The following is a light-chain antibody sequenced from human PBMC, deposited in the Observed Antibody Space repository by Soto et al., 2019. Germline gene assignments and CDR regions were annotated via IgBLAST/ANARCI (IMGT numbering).Light chain of an antibody. V-gene: IGLV2-8*01. Sequence: QSALTQPPSASGSPGQSVTISCTGTSSDVGGYDYVSWYQQRPGKAPKLLIHEVTKRPSGVPDRFSGSKSGTSASLAITGLQAEDEADYYCQSYDSSLSGYVFGTGTKLTVL. CDR1: SSDVGGYDY. CDR3: QSYDSSLSGYV. CDR2: EVT. J-gene: IGLJ1*01.